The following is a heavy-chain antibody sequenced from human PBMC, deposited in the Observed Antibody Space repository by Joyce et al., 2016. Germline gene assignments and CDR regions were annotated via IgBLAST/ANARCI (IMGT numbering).Heavy chain of an antibody. J-gene: IGHJ6*02. V-gene: IGHV4-59*11. CDR2: IYYTGTT. CDR3: ARDASFGLDV. CDR1: GASISAHH. Sequence: QVQLRESGPGLVKPSGTLSLTCTVSGASISAHHWCWVRQPPGKGLQWLGYIYYTGTTTYHPSLRSRVTISRDTSRNHFSRNLNSVTAADTAVYYCARDASFGLDVWGQGTTVTVSS.